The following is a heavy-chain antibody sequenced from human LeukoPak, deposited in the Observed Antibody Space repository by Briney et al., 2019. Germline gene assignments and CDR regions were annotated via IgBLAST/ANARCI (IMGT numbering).Heavy chain of an antibody. V-gene: IGHV1-18*01. J-gene: IGHJ4*02. D-gene: IGHD6-25*01. CDR1: GYTFNNHD. Sequence: ASVKVSCKASGYTFNNHDINWVRQAPGRGLEWMGWINTYSANTNYAQKLQGRVTMTTDTSTSTAYMELRSLRSDDTAVYYCARRRKSGPFDYWGQGTLVTVSS. CDR3: ARRRKSGPFDY. CDR2: INTYSANT.